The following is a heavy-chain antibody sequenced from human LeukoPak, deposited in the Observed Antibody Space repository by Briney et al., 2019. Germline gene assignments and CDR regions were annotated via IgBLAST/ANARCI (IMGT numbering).Heavy chain of an antibody. V-gene: IGHV3-13*04. Sequence: GGSLRLSCAASGFTFSSYDMHWVRQATGKGLEWVSAIGTAGDTYYPGSVKGRFTISRENAKNSLYLQMNSLSAGDTAVYYCARGRGSGSYSELDYWGQGTLVTVSS. CDR2: IGTAGDT. J-gene: IGHJ4*02. CDR1: GFTFSSYD. D-gene: IGHD1-26*01. CDR3: ARGRGSGSYSELDY.